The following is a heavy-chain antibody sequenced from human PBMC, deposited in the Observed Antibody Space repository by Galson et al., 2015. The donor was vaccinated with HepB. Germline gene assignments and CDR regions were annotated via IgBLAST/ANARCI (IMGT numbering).Heavy chain of an antibody. D-gene: IGHD3-10*01. J-gene: IGHJ2*01. CDR2: ISSTGTTM. CDR1: GFTFSSYW. Sequence: SLRLSCAASGFTFSSYWMNWVRQAPGKGLESVSYISSTGTTMYYADSAKGRFTISRDNAQNSLYLQMNSLRDEDTAVYYCARVYFGSGSSSAYWYFDLWGRGALVTVSS. V-gene: IGHV3-48*02. CDR3: ARVYFGSGSSSAYWYFDL.